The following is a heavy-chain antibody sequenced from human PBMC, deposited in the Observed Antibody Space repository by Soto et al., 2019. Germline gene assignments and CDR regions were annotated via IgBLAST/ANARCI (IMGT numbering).Heavy chain of an antibody. Sequence: EVQLVESGGGLVQPGGSLRLSCAASGFTFSSYWMHWVRQAPGKGLVWVSRINSDGSSTSYADSVKGRFTISRDNAKNTLYLQMNSLRAEDTAVYYCARERVSSSCYGDYYYGMDVWGQGTTVTVSS. CDR1: GFTFSSYW. CDR3: ARERVSSSCYGDYYYGMDV. CDR2: INSDGSST. V-gene: IGHV3-74*01. D-gene: IGHD6-13*01. J-gene: IGHJ6*02.